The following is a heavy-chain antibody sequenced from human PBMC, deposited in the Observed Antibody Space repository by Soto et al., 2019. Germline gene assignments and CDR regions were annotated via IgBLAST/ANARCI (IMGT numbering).Heavy chain of an antibody. D-gene: IGHD6-13*01. Sequence: PSETLSLTCTISGASISTYSWSGIRQPPGKGLEWIGCIDFSGNTNYNPSLMSRVTISVDTSENQFSPKLTSVTPADTAVYHCAKIRHGSGSWDGTLEYWGQGSLVTVSS. J-gene: IGHJ4*02. CDR2: IDFSGNT. CDR1: GASISTYS. CDR3: AKIRHGSGSWDGTLEY. V-gene: IGHV4-59*01.